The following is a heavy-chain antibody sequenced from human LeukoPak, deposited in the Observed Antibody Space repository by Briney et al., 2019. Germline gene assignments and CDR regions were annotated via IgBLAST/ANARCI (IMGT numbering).Heavy chain of an antibody. V-gene: IGHV4-39*01. CDR1: GGSISSSSYY. J-gene: IGHJ4*02. Sequence: SSGTLSLTCTVSGGSISSSSYYWGWIRQPPGKGLDWIGSIYYSGSTYYNPSLKSRVTISVDTSKNQFSLKLSSVTAADTAVYYCARRKRIGTKSAWGYWGQGTLVTVSS. CDR3: ARRKRIGTKSAWGY. D-gene: IGHD1-14*01. CDR2: IYYSGST.